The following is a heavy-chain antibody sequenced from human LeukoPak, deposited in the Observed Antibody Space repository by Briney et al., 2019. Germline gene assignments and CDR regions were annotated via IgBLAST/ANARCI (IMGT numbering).Heavy chain of an antibody. Sequence: ASVKASCKPSGYTFTSYYMHWVRQAPGQGLEGMGWISAYNGNTNYAQKLQGRVTMTTDTSTSTAYMELRSLRSDDTAVYYCARDSATYYYDSSVAFDIWGQGTMVTVSS. D-gene: IGHD3-22*01. CDR3: ARDSATYYYDSSVAFDI. CDR2: ISAYNGNT. J-gene: IGHJ3*02. CDR1: GYTFTSYY. V-gene: IGHV1-18*04.